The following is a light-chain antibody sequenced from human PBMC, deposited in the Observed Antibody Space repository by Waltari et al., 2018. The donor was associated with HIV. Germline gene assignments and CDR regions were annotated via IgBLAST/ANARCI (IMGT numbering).Light chain of an antibody. V-gene: IGLV3-21*04. CDR2: YDP. CDR1: NIVSQS. CDR3: QVWDRTSDHVV. Sequence: YVLTQSPSVSVAPGRTARITCGGDNIVSQSVHWYQKRQGQDALRVMYYDPYRPSGIPEGFAGSNSGNTATLTISNVEAGDEADFYCQVWDRTSDHVVFGGGTKLTVL. J-gene: IGLJ2*01.